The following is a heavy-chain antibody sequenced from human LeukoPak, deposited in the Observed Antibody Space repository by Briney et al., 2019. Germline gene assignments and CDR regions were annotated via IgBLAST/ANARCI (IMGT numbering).Heavy chain of an antibody. D-gene: IGHD6-13*01. CDR1: GFTFSNYW. Sequence: GGSLRLSCAASGFTFSNYWMSWVRQAPGKGLEWVANIKTDGSETHYVDSVKGRFTISRDNAKNSLYLQMNSLRAEDTAVYYCARDLGSSWYEVGDYWGQGTLVTVSS. V-gene: IGHV3-7*01. CDR3: ARDLGSSWYEVGDY. J-gene: IGHJ4*02. CDR2: IKTDGSET.